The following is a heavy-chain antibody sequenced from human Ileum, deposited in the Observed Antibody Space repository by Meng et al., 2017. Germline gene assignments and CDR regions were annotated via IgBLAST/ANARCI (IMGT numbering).Heavy chain of an antibody. CDR1: SGSITSDTY. D-gene: IGHD4-23*01. Sequence: VQLQGPGPGLVKPSGTLSLTCAGSSGSITSDTYWRCVRLPPGKGLEWIGQISHSGSTFYNPSLKSRVTMSVDKSKSQFSLMLTSVTAADTAVYYCARHGGYYQGFWGQGTLVTVSS. CDR2: ISHSGST. CDR3: ARHGGYYQGF. J-gene: IGHJ4*02. V-gene: IGHV4-4*02.